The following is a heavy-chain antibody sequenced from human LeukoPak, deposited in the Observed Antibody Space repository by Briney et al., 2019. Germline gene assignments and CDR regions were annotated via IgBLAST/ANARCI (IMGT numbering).Heavy chain of an antibody. J-gene: IGHJ4*02. CDR3: AREAYYDSSGYFDY. CDR2: IIPIFGTA. D-gene: IGHD3-22*01. V-gene: IGHV1-69*05. CDR1: GGTFSSYA. Sequence: SVKVSCKASGGTFSSYAVSWVRQAPGQGLEWMGRIIPIFGTANYAQKFQGRVTITTDESTSTAYMELSSLRSEDTAVYYCAREAYYDSSGYFDYWGQGTLVTVSS.